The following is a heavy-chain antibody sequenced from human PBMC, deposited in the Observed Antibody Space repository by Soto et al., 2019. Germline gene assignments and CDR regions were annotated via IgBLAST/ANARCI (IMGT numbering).Heavy chain of an antibody. CDR2: ISYDGNNI. D-gene: IGHD2-8*01. Sequence: QVQLVESGGGVVQPGRSLRLSCAACGFTFNSYGIHWVRQAPGKALEWVAVISYDGNNIYYGDSVQGRFTISRDNSKNTIYLQMNSLRAEDTAVYYCAKDVGYCTNGVCLYNWFDPWGQGTLVTVSS. CDR3: AKDVGYCTNGVCLYNWFDP. J-gene: IGHJ5*02. V-gene: IGHV3-30*18. CDR1: GFTFNSYG.